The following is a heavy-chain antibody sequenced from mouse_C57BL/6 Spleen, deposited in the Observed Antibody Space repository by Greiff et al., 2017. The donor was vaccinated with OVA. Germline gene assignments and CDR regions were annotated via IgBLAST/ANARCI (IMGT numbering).Heavy chain of an antibody. Sequence: EVQLVESGGGLVKPGGSLTLSCAASGFTFSSYAMSWVRQTPEQRLEWVATISDGGSYTYYPDNVKGRFTISRDNAKNNLYLQMSHLKSEDTAMYYCARDEDYYGSSYFDYWGQGTTLTVSS. CDR2: ISDGGSYT. J-gene: IGHJ2*01. CDR1: GFTFSSYA. D-gene: IGHD1-1*01. V-gene: IGHV5-4*01. CDR3: ARDEDYYGSSYFDY.